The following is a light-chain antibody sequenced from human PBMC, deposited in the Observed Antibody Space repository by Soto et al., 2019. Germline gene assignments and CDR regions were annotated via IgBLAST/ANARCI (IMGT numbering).Light chain of an antibody. CDR3: QQYGSSPYT. CDR2: DAS. J-gene: IGKJ2*01. Sequence: IVLTQSPGTLSLSPGERATLSCRASQSVSSSYLAWHQQKPGQAPRLLIYDASSRATGIPDRFSGSGSGTDFTLTISRLEPEDFAVDYCQQYGSSPYTFGQGTKLEIK. CDR1: QSVSSSY. V-gene: IGKV3-20*01.